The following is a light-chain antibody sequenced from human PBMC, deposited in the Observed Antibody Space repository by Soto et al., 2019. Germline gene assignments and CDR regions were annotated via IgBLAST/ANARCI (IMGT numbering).Light chain of an antibody. CDR2: ASS. V-gene: IGKV1-39*01. Sequence: SQSISTYLNWFQQEPGKAPKLLIHASSTFQGGLPSRFSGSESGSEFTLTISSLQPEDFATYDCQQTFSPPSITFGQGTRLEIK. CDR1: QSISTY. J-gene: IGKJ5*01. CDR3: QQTFSPPSIT.